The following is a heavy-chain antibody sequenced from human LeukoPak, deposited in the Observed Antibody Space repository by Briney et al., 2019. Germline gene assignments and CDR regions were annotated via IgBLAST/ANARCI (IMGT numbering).Heavy chain of an antibody. D-gene: IGHD3-10*01. V-gene: IGHV4-59*01. CDR1: GGSISSYY. CDR2: IYYSGST. Sequence: SETLSLTCAASGGSISSYYWSWVRQPPGEGLEWIGYIYYSGSTNYNPSLKSRVTISVDTSKNQFSLKLSSVTAADTAVYYCARAITMVRGVIDWGQGTLVTVSS. J-gene: IGHJ4*02. CDR3: ARAITMVRGVID.